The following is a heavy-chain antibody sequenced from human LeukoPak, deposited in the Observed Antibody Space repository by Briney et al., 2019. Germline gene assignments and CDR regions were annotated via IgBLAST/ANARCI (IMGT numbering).Heavy chain of an antibody. D-gene: IGHD3-3*01. CDR2: IIPIFDTA. V-gene: IGHV1-69*13. Sequence: SVKVSCKASGGTFSNHAISWVRQAPGQGLEWMGTIIPIFDTANYAQKFQGRVTITADESTSTAYMELSSLRSEDTAVYYCARQTSGGYTVFFGKPRGHWFDPWGQGTLVTVSS. J-gene: IGHJ5*02. CDR3: ARQTSGGYTVFFGKPRGHWFDP. CDR1: GGTFSNHA.